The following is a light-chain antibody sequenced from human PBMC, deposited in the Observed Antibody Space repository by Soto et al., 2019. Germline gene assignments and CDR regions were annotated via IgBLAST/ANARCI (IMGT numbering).Light chain of an antibody. CDR3: SSYTTSSTIV. CDR2: EVS. Sequence: QSVLTQAASVSGFPGQSITISCTGTSSDIGSYNYVSWFQQYPGKAPKVIISEVSNRPSGVSTRFSGSKSGITASLTISGRQAEDAADYYCSSYTTSSTIVFGGGTQLTVL. J-gene: IGLJ7*01. CDR1: SSDIGSYNY. V-gene: IGLV2-14*01.